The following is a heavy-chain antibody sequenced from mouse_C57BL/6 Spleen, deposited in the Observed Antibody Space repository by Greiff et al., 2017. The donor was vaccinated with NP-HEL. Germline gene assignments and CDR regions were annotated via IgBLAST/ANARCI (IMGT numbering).Heavy chain of an antibody. V-gene: IGHV5-17*01. CDR2: ISSGSSTI. J-gene: IGHJ4*01. CDR1: GFTFSDYG. Sequence: EVKLVESGGGLVKPGGSLKLSCAASGFTFSDYGMHWVRQAPEKGLEWVAYISSGSSTIYYADTVKGRFTISRDNAKNTLFLQMTSLRSEDTAMYYCANYSPYYYAMDYWGQGTSVTVSS. D-gene: IGHD2-12*01. CDR3: ANYSPYYYAMDY.